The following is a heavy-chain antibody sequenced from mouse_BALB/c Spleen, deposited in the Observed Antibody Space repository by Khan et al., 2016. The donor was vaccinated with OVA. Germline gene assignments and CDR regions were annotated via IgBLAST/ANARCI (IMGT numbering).Heavy chain of an antibody. CDR2: ISYSGYT. CDR1: DYSITSDYA. CDR3: ARGVTTATSAWFAY. D-gene: IGHD1-2*01. J-gene: IGHJ3*01. V-gene: IGHV3-2*02. Sequence: VQLQQSGPGLVKPSQSLSLTCTVTDYSITSDYAWNWIRQFPGNTLEWMGYISYSGYTSYNPSLKSRISITRDTSKNQFFLQLNSVTTEDTATYYCARGVTTATSAWFAYWGQGTLVTVSA.